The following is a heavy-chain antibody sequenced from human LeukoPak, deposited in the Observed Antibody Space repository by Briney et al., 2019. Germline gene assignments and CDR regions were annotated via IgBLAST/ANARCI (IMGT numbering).Heavy chain of an antibody. CDR1: GYTFTGYY. D-gene: IGHD1-26*01. V-gene: IGHV1-2*02. CDR3: ARGSIVGATFDYFDY. CDR2: IKPNSGGT. Sequence: ASVKVSCKASGYTFTGYYIHWVRQAPGQGLEWMGWIKPNSGGTNYAQKFQGRVTMTRDTSISTAYMELSRLRSGDTAVYYCARGSIVGATFDYFDYWGQGTLVTVSS. J-gene: IGHJ4*02.